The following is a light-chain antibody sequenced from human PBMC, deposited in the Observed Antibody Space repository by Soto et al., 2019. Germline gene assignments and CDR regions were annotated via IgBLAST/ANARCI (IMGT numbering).Light chain of an antibody. CDR2: GAS. CDR3: QQYNNWPFT. J-gene: IGKJ2*01. V-gene: IGKV3-15*01. CDR1: QSVSNN. Sequence: EIVMTQSPATLSVSPGERATLSCRASQSVSNNLAWYQQKPGQAPRLLIYGASTRATGVPARFSGGGSGTEFTLTISSLQSEDFAVYYCQQYNNWPFTFGQGTKLEIK.